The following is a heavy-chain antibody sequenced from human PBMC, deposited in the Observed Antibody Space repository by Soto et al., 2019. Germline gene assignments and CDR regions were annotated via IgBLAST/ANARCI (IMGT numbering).Heavy chain of an antibody. D-gene: IGHD4-17*01. J-gene: IGHJ4*02. V-gene: IGHV4-31*03. CDR1: GGSISSGGHY. Sequence: QVQLQESGPGLVKPSQTLSLTCTVSGGSISSGGHYWSWIRQHPGKGLEWFGYIYYSGTTYYNPSLKSRLTISGDTSKNLFSLNLSSVTAADTAVYYCARDLDGDYLDYWGQGILVTVSP. CDR2: IYYSGTT. CDR3: ARDLDGDYLDY.